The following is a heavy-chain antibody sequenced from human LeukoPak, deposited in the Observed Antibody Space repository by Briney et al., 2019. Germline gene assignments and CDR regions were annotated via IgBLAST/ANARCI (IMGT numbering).Heavy chain of an antibody. J-gene: IGHJ5*02. Sequence: KPSETLSLTCTVSGGSISSYYWSWIRQPPGKGLEWIGYIYHSGSTYYNPSLKSRVTISVDRSKNQFSLKLSSVTAADTAVYYCASAVVPAAMGLNWFDPWGQGTLVTVSS. D-gene: IGHD2-2*01. CDR2: IYHSGST. V-gene: IGHV4-59*12. CDR3: ASAVVPAAMGLNWFDP. CDR1: GGSISSYY.